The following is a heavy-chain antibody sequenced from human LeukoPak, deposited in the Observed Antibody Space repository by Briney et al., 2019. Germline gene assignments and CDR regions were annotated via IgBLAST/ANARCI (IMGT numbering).Heavy chain of an antibody. Sequence: GGSLRLSCAASGFTFSSYGTHWVRQAPGKGLEWVAVIWYDGSNKYYADSVKGRFTISRDNSKNTLYLQMNSLRAEDTAVYYCARGDYGDYQGRMDVWGKGTTVTVSS. D-gene: IGHD4-17*01. CDR3: ARGDYGDYQGRMDV. CDR2: IWYDGSNK. J-gene: IGHJ6*04. CDR1: GFTFSSYG. V-gene: IGHV3-33*01.